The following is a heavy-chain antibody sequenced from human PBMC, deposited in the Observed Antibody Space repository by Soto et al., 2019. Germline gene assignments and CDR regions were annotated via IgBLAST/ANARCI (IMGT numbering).Heavy chain of an antibody. CDR3: AIPEPGIAAAEHYYYGMDV. CDR2: IYPGDSDT. CDR1: GYSFTSYW. V-gene: IGHV5-51*01. J-gene: IGHJ6*02. Sequence: PGESLKISCKGSGYSFTSYWIGWVRQMPGKGLEWMGIIYPGDSDTRYSPSFQGQVTISADKSISTAYLQWSSLKASDTAMYYCAIPEPGIAAAEHYYYGMDVWGQGTTVTVSS. D-gene: IGHD6-13*01.